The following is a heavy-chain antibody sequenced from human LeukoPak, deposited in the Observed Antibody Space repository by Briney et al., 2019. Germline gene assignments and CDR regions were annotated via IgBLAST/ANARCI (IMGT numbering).Heavy chain of an antibody. Sequence: GGSLRLSCAASGFSVGGYWMHWVRQGPGMGLVWVSRINSDGSSISYADSVKGRYSISRDNAKNTLYLQMNSLRAEDTAVYYCTRGASGYGNFDYWGQGTLVTVSS. CDR1: GFSVGGYW. CDR3: TRGASGYGNFDY. J-gene: IGHJ4*02. V-gene: IGHV3-74*01. D-gene: IGHD5-12*01. CDR2: INSDGSSI.